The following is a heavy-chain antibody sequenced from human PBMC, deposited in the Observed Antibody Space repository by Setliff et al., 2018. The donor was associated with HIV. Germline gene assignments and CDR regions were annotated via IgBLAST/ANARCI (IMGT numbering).Heavy chain of an antibody. CDR2: ISSSGNTI. Sequence: QPSETLRLSCAASGFTFRSYEMNWVRQAPGKGLEWLSYISSSGNTIYYTDSLKGRFTISRDNARSSLYLEMNSLRAEDTAVYYCARDRGKSGGVLPGWFDSWGQGTLVTVSS. CDR3: ARDRGKSGGVLPGWFDS. J-gene: IGHJ5*01. V-gene: IGHV3-48*03. D-gene: IGHD2-15*01. CDR1: GFTFRSYE.